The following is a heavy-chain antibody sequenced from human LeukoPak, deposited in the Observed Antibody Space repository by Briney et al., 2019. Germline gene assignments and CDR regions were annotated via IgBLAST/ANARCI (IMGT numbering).Heavy chain of an antibody. D-gene: IGHD2-15*01. J-gene: IGHJ5*02. V-gene: IGHV1-46*01. CDR3: ARDHVVGLAPFDP. CDR1: GYTFTSNY. CDR2: IYPRDGST. Sequence: ASVKVSCKASGYTFTSNYIHWVRQAPGQGLEWMGMIYPRDGSTSYAQKFQGRVTVTRDTSTSTVHMELSGLRSEDTAVYYCARDHVVGLAPFDPWGQGTLVTVSS.